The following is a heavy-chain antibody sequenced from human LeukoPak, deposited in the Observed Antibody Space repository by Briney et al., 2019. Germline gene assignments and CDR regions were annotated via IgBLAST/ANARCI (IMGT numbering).Heavy chain of an antibody. Sequence: GGSLRLSCAASGFTFSSYWMHWVRQAPGKGLVWVSAISGSGGSTYYADSVKGRFTISRDNSKNTVYLQMNSLRADDTAVYYCARDSSSSWSRNGMDVWGQGTTVTVSS. D-gene: IGHD6-13*01. V-gene: IGHV3-23*01. CDR1: GFTFSSYW. J-gene: IGHJ6*02. CDR3: ARDSSSSWSRNGMDV. CDR2: ISGSGGST.